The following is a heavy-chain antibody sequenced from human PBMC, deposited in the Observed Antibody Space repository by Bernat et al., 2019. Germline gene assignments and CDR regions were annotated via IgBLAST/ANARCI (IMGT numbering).Heavy chain of an antibody. V-gene: IGHV3-30*01. CDR2: ISYDGSNK. D-gene: IGHD3-16*01. CDR3: ASDLFLGGTTAFDY. CDR1: GFTFSSYA. Sequence: QVQLVESGGGVVQPGRSLRLSCAASGFTFSSYAMHWVRQAPGKGLEWVAVISYDGSNKYYADSVKGRFTISRDNSKNTLYLQMNSRRAEDTAVYYCASDLFLGGTTAFDYWGQGTLVTVSS. J-gene: IGHJ4*02.